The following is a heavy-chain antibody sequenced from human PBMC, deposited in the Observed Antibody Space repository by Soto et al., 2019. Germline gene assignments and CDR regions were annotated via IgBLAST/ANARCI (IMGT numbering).Heavy chain of an antibody. CDR3: ARVTIFGSGVAFDI. CDR1: GFTLSDHY. CDR2: TRNKANSYST. J-gene: IGHJ3*02. Sequence: PGGSLRLSCAASGFTLSDHYMDWVRQAPGKGLEWVGRTRNKANSYSTEYAASVKGRFTISRDDSENSLYLQMNSLKIEDTAVYYCARVTIFGSGVAFDIWGQGTMVTVSS. V-gene: IGHV3-72*01. D-gene: IGHD3-3*01.